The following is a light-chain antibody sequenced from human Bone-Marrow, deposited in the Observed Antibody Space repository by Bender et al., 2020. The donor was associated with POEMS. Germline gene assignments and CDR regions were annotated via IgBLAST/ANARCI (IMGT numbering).Light chain of an antibody. Sequence: QSVVTQPPSLSEAPRQRVTISCSGSSSNIGNHGVNWYQQLPGEAPKFLICYDDLLTPGVSDRFSASKSGTSASLAISELQSEDGALYYCSAWDDSLRGWVFGGGTKLTVL. CDR2: YDD. J-gene: IGLJ3*02. CDR1: SSNIGNHG. V-gene: IGLV1-36*01. CDR3: SAWDDSLRGWV.